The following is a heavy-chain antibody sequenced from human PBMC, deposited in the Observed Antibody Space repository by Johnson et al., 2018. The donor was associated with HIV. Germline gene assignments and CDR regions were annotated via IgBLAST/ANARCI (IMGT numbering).Heavy chain of an antibody. J-gene: IGHJ3*02. D-gene: IGHD3-10*01. CDR3: ARECGLRGLGCDAFDI. Sequence: VQLVESGGGVVQPGGSLRLSCAASGFTFDDYGMSFVRQAPGKGLEWVAGINWNGGSTGYADSVKGRFIISRDNAKNSLYLQMNSLRAEDTAVYYCARECGLRGLGCDAFDIWGQGTMVTVSS. CDR2: INWNGGST. CDR1: GFTFDDYG. V-gene: IGHV3-20*04.